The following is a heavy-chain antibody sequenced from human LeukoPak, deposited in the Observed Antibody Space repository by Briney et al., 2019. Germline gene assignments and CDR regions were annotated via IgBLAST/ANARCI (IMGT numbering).Heavy chain of an antibody. V-gene: IGHV1-18*01. D-gene: IGHD1-26*01. CDR3: ARDRASGNFNLDY. J-gene: IGHJ4*02. Sequence: ASVKVSCKTPGYTFTNYGMSWVRQAPGQGLEWMGWISAYNSNTNYAQKLQGRVTLTTDTSTSIAYMELRSLRSDDTAVYYCARDRASGNFNLDYWGQGTLVTVSS. CDR2: ISAYNSNT. CDR1: GYTFTNYG.